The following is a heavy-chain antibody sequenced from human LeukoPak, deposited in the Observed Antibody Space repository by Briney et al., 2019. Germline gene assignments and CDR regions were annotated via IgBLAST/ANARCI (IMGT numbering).Heavy chain of an antibody. CDR3: AKRPGVSAGGPFDY. Sequence: GGSLRLSCAASGFTFSSYAMSWVRQAPGKGLEWVSAISASGGSTYYADSVKGRFTLSRDNSKNTLYLQMNSLRAEDTAVYYCAKRPGVSAGGPFDYWGQGTLVTVSS. D-gene: IGHD6-13*01. J-gene: IGHJ4*02. V-gene: IGHV3-23*01. CDR1: GFTFSSYA. CDR2: ISASGGST.